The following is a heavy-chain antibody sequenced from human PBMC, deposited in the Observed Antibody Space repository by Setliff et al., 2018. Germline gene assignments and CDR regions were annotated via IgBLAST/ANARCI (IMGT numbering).Heavy chain of an antibody. Sequence: GESLKISCRASGNNFRSYWIDWVRQTPGKGLEWMGMTFLGVPESMYSPSFQGRITFSSDKSSGTAFLEWTALEASDSAMYYCARRYYYDSSGYYYDSADAFDIWGQGTMVTVSS. D-gene: IGHD3-22*01. J-gene: IGHJ3*02. CDR2: TFLGVPES. CDR3: ARRYYYDSSGYYYDSADAFDI. CDR1: GNNFRSYW. V-gene: IGHV5-51*01.